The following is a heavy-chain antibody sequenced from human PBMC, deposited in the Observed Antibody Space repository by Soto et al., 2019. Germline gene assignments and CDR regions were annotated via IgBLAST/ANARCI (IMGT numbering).Heavy chain of an antibody. CDR2: ISGSGGST. CDR1: GFTFSSYA. V-gene: IGHV3-23*01. J-gene: IGHJ4*02. Sequence: LRLSCAASGFTFSSYAMSWVRQAPGKGLEWVSAISGSGGSTYYADSVKGRFTISRDNSKNTLYLQMNSLRAEDTAVYYCARAENYDFWSGYLPFDYWGQGTLVTVSS. D-gene: IGHD3-3*01. CDR3: ARAENYDFWSGYLPFDY.